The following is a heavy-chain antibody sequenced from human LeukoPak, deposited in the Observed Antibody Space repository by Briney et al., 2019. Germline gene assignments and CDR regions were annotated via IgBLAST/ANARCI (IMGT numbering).Heavy chain of an antibody. J-gene: IGHJ5*02. CDR1: GGSISSYY. V-gene: IGHV4-59*12. CDR3: ARVGPALRYGHWFDP. Sequence: SETLSLTCTVSGGSISSYYWSWIRQPPGKGLEWIGYIYYSGSTNYNPSLKSRVTMSVDTSKNQFSLKLSSVTAADTAVYYCARVGPALRYGHWFDPWGQGTLVTVSS. CDR2: IYYSGST. D-gene: IGHD3-9*01.